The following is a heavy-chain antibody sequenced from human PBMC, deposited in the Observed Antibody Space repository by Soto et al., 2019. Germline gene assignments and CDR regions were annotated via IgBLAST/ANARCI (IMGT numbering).Heavy chain of an antibody. CDR2: INHSGST. CDR1: GGSFRGYY. J-gene: IGHJ4*02. Sequence: LSLTCAVYGGSFRGYYWSWIRQPPGKGLEWIGEINHSGSTNYNPSLKSRVTISVDTSKNQFSLKLSSVTAADTAVYYCARGPPYYYGSGSAFDYWGQGTLVTVSS. CDR3: ARGPPYYYGSGSAFDY. D-gene: IGHD3-10*01. V-gene: IGHV4-34*01.